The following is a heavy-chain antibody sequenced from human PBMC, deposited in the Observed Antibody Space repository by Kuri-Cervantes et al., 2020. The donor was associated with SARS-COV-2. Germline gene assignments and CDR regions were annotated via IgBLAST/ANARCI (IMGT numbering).Heavy chain of an antibody. Sequence: SVKVSCKASGYTFTSYDINWVRQATGQGLEWMGGIIPIFGIANYAQKFQGRVTMTEDTSTDTAYMELSRLRSDDTAVYYCARAGNNVRGYSYGYVYYYGMDVWGQGTTVTVSS. J-gene: IGHJ6*02. CDR2: IIPIFGIA. D-gene: IGHD5-18*01. V-gene: IGHV1-69*10. CDR1: GYTFTSYD. CDR3: ARAGNNVRGYSYGYVYYYGMDV.